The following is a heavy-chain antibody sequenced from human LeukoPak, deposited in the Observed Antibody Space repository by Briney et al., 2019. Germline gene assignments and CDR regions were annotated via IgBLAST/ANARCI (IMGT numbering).Heavy chain of an antibody. CDR2: INTDGRGT. J-gene: IGHJ4*02. Sequence: GGSLRLSCAASGFTFSSYWMHWVRQAPGQGLVWVSRINTDGRGTNYADSVKGRFTISRDNAKNTLYLQMNSLRAEDTAVYYCARDIAVAGTVYFDYWGQGTQVTVSS. CDR1: GFTFSSYW. CDR3: ARDIAVAGTVYFDY. V-gene: IGHV3-74*01. D-gene: IGHD6-19*01.